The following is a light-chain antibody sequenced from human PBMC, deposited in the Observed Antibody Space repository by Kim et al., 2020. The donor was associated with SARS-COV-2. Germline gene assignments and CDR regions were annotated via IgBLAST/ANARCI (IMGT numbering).Light chain of an antibody. CDR1: QSVSTY. CDR3: QQSYTTPTT. J-gene: IGKJ2*01. CDR2: ATS. V-gene: IGKV1-39*01. Sequence: DIQMTQSPSSLSASVGDRVTLTCRASQSVSTYLNWYQQKPGKAPSLLIYATSILHIGVPSRFSGSGSGTDFTLTISSLQPEDFATYYCQQSYTTPTTFGQGTKREIK.